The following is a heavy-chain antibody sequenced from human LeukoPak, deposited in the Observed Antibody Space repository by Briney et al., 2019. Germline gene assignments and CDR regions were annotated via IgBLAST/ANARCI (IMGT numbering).Heavy chain of an antibody. Sequence: PSETLSLTCTVSGGSISSYYWSWIRQPPGKGLEWIGYIDYSGTTKYNPSLKSRVTISGDMSKNQLSLKLRSVTAADKAVYYCARDGGIVGAGIDYWGQGTLVTVSS. D-gene: IGHD1-26*01. CDR3: ARDGGIVGAGIDY. J-gene: IGHJ4*02. CDR1: GGSISSYY. V-gene: IGHV4-59*01. CDR2: IDYSGTT.